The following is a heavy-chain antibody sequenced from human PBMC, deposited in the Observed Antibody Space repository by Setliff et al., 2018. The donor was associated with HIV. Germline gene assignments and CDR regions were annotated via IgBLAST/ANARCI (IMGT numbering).Heavy chain of an antibody. CDR2: ISYDGINK. CDR3: ARDSYDSSGYYYLRLGGEYYYGMDV. V-gene: IGHV3-30*03. Sequence: PGGSLRLSCEASGFTFSDYDFHWVRQAAGKGLEWVAVISYDGINKYYADSVKGRFTISRDNSKNTLYLQMNSLRAEDTAVYYCARDSYDSSGYYYLRLGGEYYYGMDVWGQGTTVTVSS. J-gene: IGHJ6*02. D-gene: IGHD3-22*01. CDR1: GFTFSDYD.